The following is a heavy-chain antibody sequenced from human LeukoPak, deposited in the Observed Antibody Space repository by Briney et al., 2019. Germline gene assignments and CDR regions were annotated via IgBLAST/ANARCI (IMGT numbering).Heavy chain of an antibody. CDR2: IKHDGSEQ. Sequence: PGGSLRLSCAASGLTFSIYSMNWVRQAPGKGLEWVANIKHDGSEQHYVDSVKGRFTISRDNAKNSLYLQMNSLRAEDTAVYYCARAYSYGVDYWGQGTLVTVSS. CDR3: ARAYSYGVDY. J-gene: IGHJ4*02. D-gene: IGHD5-18*01. V-gene: IGHV3-7*01. CDR1: GLTFSIYS.